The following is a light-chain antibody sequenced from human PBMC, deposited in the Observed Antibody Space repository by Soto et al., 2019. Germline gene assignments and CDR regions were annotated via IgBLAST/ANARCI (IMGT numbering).Light chain of an antibody. CDR3: QQYAGSPLA. V-gene: IGKV3-20*01. J-gene: IGKJ4*01. CDR1: QSVSSTY. Sequence: EIVLTQSPGTLSLSPGERATLSCRASQSVSSTYLAWYQQRPGQAPRFLIYGASSRATGIPDRFSGSGSGTDFTLTISRLEPEDFAVYYCQQYAGSPLAFGGGTKVEIK. CDR2: GAS.